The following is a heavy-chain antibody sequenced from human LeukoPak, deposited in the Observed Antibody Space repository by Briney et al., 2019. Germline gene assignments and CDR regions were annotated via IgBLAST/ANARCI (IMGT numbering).Heavy chain of an antibody. CDR2: IKHDGSEK. D-gene: IGHD3-3*01. V-gene: IGHV3-7*01. Sequence: GGSLRLSCAASGFTFSYSGMHWVRQAPGKGLEWVASIKHDGSEKYYVDSVRGRFTISRDNTMNSLYLQMSSLRAEDTAVYYCATDRGWRTSGYYLYYFEYWGQGTLVTFSS. CDR1: GFTFSYSG. CDR3: ATDRGWRTSGYYLYYFEY. J-gene: IGHJ4*02.